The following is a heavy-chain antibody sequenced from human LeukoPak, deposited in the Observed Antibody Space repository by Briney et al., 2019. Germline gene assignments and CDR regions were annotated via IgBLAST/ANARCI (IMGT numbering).Heavy chain of an antibody. CDR1: GFTFSNAW. V-gene: IGHV3-23*01. J-gene: IGHJ4*02. CDR2: LTSRSST. D-gene: IGHD3-10*01. CDR3: AKDGEWGQFDN. Sequence: GGSLRLSCAASGFTFSNAWMGWVRQAPGKGLEWVSGLTSRSSTYYADAVKGRFTISRDNSKNTMYLQMNSLRVEDTAVYYCAKDGEWGQFDNWGQGTLVTVSS.